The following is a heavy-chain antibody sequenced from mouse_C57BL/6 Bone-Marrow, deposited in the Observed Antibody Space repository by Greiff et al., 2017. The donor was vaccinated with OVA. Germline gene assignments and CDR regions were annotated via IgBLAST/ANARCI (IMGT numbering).Heavy chain of an antibody. V-gene: IGHV1-81*01. CDR1: GYTFTSYG. D-gene: IGHD1-1*01. J-gene: IGHJ3*01. Sequence: QVQLQQSGAELARPGASVKLSCKASGYTFTSYGISWVKQRTGQGLEWIGEIYPRSGNTYYNEKFKGKATLTADKSSSTANMELRSLASEDSAVYFCANYYGSSPGAYWGQGTVVTVSA. CDR3: ANYYGSSPGAY. CDR2: IYPRSGNT.